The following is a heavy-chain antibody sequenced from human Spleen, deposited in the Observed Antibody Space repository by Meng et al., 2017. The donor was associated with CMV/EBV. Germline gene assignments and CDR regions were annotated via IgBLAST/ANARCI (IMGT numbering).Heavy chain of an antibody. CDR2: INPNSGGT. CDR3: ARDIVVVPAVVGMDV. CDR1: GYTFTSYD. D-gene: IGHD2-2*01. Sequence: ASVKVSCKASGYTFTSYDINWVRQAPGQGLEWMGWINPNSGGTNYAQKFQGRVTMTRDTSISTAYMELSRLRSDDTAVYYCARDIVVVPAVVGMDVWGQGTTVTVSS. J-gene: IGHJ6*02. V-gene: IGHV1-2*02.